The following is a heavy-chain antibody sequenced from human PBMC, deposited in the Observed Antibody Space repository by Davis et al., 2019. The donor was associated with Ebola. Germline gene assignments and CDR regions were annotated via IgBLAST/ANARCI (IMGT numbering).Heavy chain of an antibody. D-gene: IGHD2-8*02. CDR1: GYTFSNHG. CDR3: ASTDGQVVY. Sequence: ASVKVSCKASGYTFSNHGISWVRQAPGQGPEWMGWIAVHNGNTAYAQKFQVRVTMTRDTSEKTADMELRSLRSDDTAVYYCASTDGQVVYWGQGTRVTVFS. CDR2: IAVHNGNT. J-gene: IGHJ4*02. V-gene: IGHV1-18*01.